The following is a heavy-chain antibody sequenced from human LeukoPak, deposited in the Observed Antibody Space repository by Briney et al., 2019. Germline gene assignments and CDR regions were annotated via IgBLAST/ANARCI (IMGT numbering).Heavy chain of an antibody. J-gene: IGHJ4*02. Sequence: GGPLRLSCAGSGFTFSSYSMNWVRQAPGKGLEWVSAISGSGGSTYYADSVKGRFTISRDNSKNTLYLQMNSLRAEDTAVYYCAKDLVGATPRGFDYWGQGTLVTVSS. CDR3: AKDLVGATPRGFDY. CDR2: ISGSGGST. CDR1: GFTFSSYS. D-gene: IGHD1-26*01. V-gene: IGHV3-23*01.